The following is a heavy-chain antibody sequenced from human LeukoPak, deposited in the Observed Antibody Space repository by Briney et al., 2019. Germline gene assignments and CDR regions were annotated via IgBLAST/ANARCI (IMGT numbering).Heavy chain of an antibody. V-gene: IGHV1-69*04. CDR1: GGTFSSYA. J-gene: IGHJ4*02. CDR2: IIPILGIA. Sequence: SVKVSCKASGGTFSSYAISWVRQAPGRGLEWMGRIIPILGIANYAQKFQGRVTITADKSTSTAYMELSSLRSEDTAVYYCARDYYGSGSRLLGDYWGQGTLVTVSS. CDR3: ARDYYGSGSRLLGDY. D-gene: IGHD3-10*01.